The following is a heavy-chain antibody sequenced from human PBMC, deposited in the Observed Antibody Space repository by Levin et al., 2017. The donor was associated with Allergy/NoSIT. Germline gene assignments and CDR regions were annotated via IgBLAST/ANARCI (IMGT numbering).Heavy chain of an antibody. J-gene: IGHJ6*02. CDR2: INYRGVT. V-gene: IGHV4-61*01. CDR1: GGSVRSGTYY. D-gene: IGHD5/OR15-5a*01. CDR3: ARNRIIVSGGNDYYYGMDV. Sequence: LSQTLSLTCSVSGGSVRSGTYYWSWIRRPPGKGLEWIGYINYRGVTKYNPSLKSRVTISVDTSKNEFSLKVTSVTAADTAVYYCARNRIIVSGGNDYYYGMDVWGQGTTVTVSS.